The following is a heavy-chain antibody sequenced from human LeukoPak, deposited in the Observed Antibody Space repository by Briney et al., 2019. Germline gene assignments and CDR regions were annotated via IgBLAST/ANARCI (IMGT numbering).Heavy chain of an antibody. Sequence: SVKVSCKASGGTFSSYAISWVRQAPGQGLEWMGRIIPILGIANYAQKFQGRVTITADKSTSTAYMELSSLRSEDTAVYYCARAVVIPVLYSYGPYDAFDIWGQGTMVTVSS. V-gene: IGHV1-69*04. J-gene: IGHJ3*02. D-gene: IGHD5-18*01. CDR1: GGTFSSYA. CDR3: ARAVVIPVLYSYGPYDAFDI. CDR2: IIPILGIA.